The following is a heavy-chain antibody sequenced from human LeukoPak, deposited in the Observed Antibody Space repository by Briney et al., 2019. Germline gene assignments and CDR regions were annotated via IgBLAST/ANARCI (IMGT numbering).Heavy chain of an antibody. J-gene: IGHJ4*02. CDR2: IYYSGST. V-gene: IGHV4-30-4*08. Sequence: SQTLSLTCTVSGGSISSGDYYWSWIRQPPGKGLEWIGYIYYSGSTYYNPSLKSRVTISVDTSKNQFSLKLSSVTAADTAVYYCARLREGGSYFDYWGQGTLVTVSS. CDR3: ARLREGGSYFDY. CDR1: GGSISSGDYY. D-gene: IGHD1-26*01.